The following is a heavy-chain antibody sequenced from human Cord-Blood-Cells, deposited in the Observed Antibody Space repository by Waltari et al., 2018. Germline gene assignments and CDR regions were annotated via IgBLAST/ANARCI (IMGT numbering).Heavy chain of an antibody. J-gene: IGHJ3*02. Sequence: QVQLVESGGGVVQPGRSLRLSCAASGFTFSSYGMHWVRQAPGKGVEWVAVIWYDGSNKYYADSVKSRFTISRDNSKNTLYLQMNSLRAEDTAVYYCARDDHVGADAFDIWGQGTMVTVSS. V-gene: IGHV3-33*01. D-gene: IGHD1-26*01. CDR3: ARDDHVGADAFDI. CDR1: GFTFSSYG. CDR2: IWYDGSNK.